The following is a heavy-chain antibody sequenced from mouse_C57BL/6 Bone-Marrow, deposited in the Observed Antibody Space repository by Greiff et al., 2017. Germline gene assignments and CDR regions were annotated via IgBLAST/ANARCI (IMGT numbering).Heavy chain of an antibody. D-gene: IGHD3-1*01. CDR1: GFSLTSYG. CDR2: IRSGGGT. V-gene: IGHV2-2*01. Sequence: VKLQESGPGLVQPSQSLSITCTASGFSLTSYGVHWVRQSPGKGLEWLGVIRSGGGTAYNAAFISRLSISKDNSTSQVFFRMNSLQAGDTAIYYCAREGVGAMDYWGQGTSVTVSS. J-gene: IGHJ4*01. CDR3: AREGVGAMDY.